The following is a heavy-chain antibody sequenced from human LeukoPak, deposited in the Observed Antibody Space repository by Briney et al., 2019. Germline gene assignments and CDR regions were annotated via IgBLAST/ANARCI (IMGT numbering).Heavy chain of an antibody. Sequence: ASVKVSCKASGYTFTSYGISWVRQAPGQGLEWMGWISAYNGNTNYAQKLQGTVTMTTDTSTSAAYMELRSLRSDDTAVYYCARSGFLEQLGFPLNYYYYYMDVWGKGTTVTVSS. CDR1: GYTFTSYG. J-gene: IGHJ6*03. V-gene: IGHV1-18*01. CDR3: ARSGFLEQLGFPLNYYYYYMDV. CDR2: ISAYNGNT. D-gene: IGHD6-6*01.